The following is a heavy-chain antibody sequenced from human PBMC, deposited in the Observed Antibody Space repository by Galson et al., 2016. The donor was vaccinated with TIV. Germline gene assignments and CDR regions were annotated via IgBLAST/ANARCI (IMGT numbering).Heavy chain of an antibody. J-gene: IGHJ4*02. CDR2: IYYTGNT. CDR3: ARQNSVSGGGPYFDS. CDR1: SGSISSDSYY. D-gene: IGHD3-16*01. Sequence: SETLSLTCTVSSGSISSDSYYWGWVRRPPGKGLEWIGNIYYTGNTNHNPSLQTPVTISVDTSKNQFSLKLTSVTASDPAVYYCARQNSVSGGGPYFDSWGPGTLVTVSS. V-gene: IGHV4-39*01.